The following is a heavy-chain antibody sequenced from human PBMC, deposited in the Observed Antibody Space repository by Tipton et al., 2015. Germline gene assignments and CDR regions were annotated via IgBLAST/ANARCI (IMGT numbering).Heavy chain of an antibody. CDR2: MHYTGST. CDR1: GVSVNSYY. J-gene: IGHJ6*02. V-gene: IGHV4-59*02. Sequence: TLSLTCTVSGVSVNSYYWNWIRQTPGKGLEWIGYMHYTGSTHYNPSLKSRVTISVDTSKSQFFLKLSSVTAADTAVYYCARFRYYGSESERGYFHGLDVWGQGTTVTVSS. CDR3: ARFRYYGSESERGYFHGLDV. D-gene: IGHD3-10*01.